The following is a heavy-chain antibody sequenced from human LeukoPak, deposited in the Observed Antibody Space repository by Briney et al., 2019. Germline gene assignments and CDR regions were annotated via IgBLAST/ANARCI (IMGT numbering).Heavy chain of an antibody. CDR3: ARDPAYSSSYSH. CDR1: GFTFSSYS. J-gene: IGHJ4*02. D-gene: IGHD6-13*01. CDR2: INSSSSYI. V-gene: IGHV3-21*01. Sequence: GGSLRLSCSASGFTFSSYSMNWVRQAPGKGLEWVSSINSSSSYIYYADSVKGRFTISRDNAKNSLYLEMNRLRAEDRAVYYCARDPAYSSSYSHWGEGTLVTVSS.